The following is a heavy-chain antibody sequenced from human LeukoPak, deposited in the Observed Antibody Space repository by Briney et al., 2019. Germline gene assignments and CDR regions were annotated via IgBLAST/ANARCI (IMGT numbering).Heavy chain of an antibody. V-gene: IGHV3-74*01. D-gene: IGHD3-10*01. CDR1: GFTFSSYW. J-gene: IGHJ5*02. CDR3: AKDFRAKSGSGSYGWFDP. CDR2: INSDGSST. Sequence: SGGSLRLSCAASGFTFSSYWMHWVRQAPGKGLVWVSRINSDGSSTSYADSVKGRFTISRDNSKNTLYLQMNSLRADDTAVYYCAKDFRAKSGSGSYGWFDPWGQGTLVTVSS.